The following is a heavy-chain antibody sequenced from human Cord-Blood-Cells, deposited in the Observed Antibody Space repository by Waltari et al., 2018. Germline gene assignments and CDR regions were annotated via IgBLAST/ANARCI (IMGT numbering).Heavy chain of an antibody. V-gene: IGHV4-34*01. D-gene: IGHD6-13*01. J-gene: IGHJ3*02. Sequence: QVQLQQWGAGLLKPSETLSLTCAVYGGSFSGYYWSWIRQPPGKGLEWIGESNHSGTTNYTPSLKSRVTISGDTSKNQFSLKLSSVTAADTAVYYCARADSIAAAGTGDAFDIWGQGTMVTVSS. CDR3: ARADSIAAAGTGDAFDI. CDR1: GGSFSGYY. CDR2: SNHSGTT.